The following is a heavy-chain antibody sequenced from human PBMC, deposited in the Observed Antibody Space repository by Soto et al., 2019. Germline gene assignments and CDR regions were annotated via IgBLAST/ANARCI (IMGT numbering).Heavy chain of an antibody. J-gene: IGHJ4*02. V-gene: IGHV4-39*01. CDR1: GGSISSSSYY. Sequence: QLQLQESGPGLVKPSETLSLTCTVSGGSISSSSYYWGWIRQPPGKGLEWIGSIYYSGSTYYNPSLKSRVTISVDTSKNQFSLKLSSVTAADTAVYYCARHGVDIVVVPAATPGIYYFDYWGQGTLVTVSS. CDR2: IYYSGST. CDR3: ARHGVDIVVVPAATPGIYYFDY. D-gene: IGHD2-2*01.